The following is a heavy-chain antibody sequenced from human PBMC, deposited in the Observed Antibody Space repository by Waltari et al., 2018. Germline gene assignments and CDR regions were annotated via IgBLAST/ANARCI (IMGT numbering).Heavy chain of an antibody. Sequence: SGFTFSSYAMSWVRQAPGKGLEWVSAISGSGGSTYYADSVKGRFTISRDNSKNTLYLQMNSLRAEDTAVYYCAKAVPYYDVLTGYPFDYGMDVWGQGTTVTVSS. J-gene: IGHJ6*02. D-gene: IGHD3-9*01. CDR1: GFTFSSYA. CDR2: ISGSGGST. V-gene: IGHV3-23*01. CDR3: AKAVPYYDVLTGYPFDYGMDV.